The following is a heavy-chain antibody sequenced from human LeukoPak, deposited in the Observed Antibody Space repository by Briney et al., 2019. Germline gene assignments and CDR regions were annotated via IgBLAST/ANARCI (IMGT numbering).Heavy chain of an antibody. CDR1: GFTFSSYS. CDR3: ARVGATGAFDI. D-gene: IGHD1-26*01. V-gene: IGHV3-64*02. J-gene: IGHJ3*02. CDR2: ISTNGGNT. Sequence: GGSLRLSCAASGFTFSSYSMHWVRQAPGKGLEYVSAISTNGGNTYYADSVEGRFTISRDNSKNTLYLQMGSLRAEDMAVFYCARVGATGAFDIWGQGTMVTVSS.